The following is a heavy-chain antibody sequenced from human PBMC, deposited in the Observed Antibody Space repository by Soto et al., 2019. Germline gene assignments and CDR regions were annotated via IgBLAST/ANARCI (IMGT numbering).Heavy chain of an antibody. V-gene: IGHV3-23*01. CDR3: AKESALPCSGSFFDY. D-gene: IGHD1-26*01. J-gene: IGHJ4*02. CDR2: ISGSGGDT. CDR1: GFTFSSYS. Sequence: GGSLRLSCAASGFTFSSYSMSWVRQAPGKGLECVSSISGSGGDTFYAASVKGRFTISRDNSKNTLYLQMTGLRAEDTALYFCAKESALPCSGSFFDYWGQGTLVTVSS.